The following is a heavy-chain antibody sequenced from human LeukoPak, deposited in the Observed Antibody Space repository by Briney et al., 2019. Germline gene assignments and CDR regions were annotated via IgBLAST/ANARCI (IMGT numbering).Heavy chain of an antibody. D-gene: IGHD3-16*01. V-gene: IGHV4-34*01. CDR3: ARSRRGYWYFDL. CDR1: GGSFSGYY. J-gene: IGHJ2*01. CDR2: INHSGST. Sequence: PSETLSLTCAVYGGSFSGYYWSWIRQPPGKGLEWIGEINHSGSTNYNPSLKSRVTISVDRSKTQFSLELTSVTAADTAVYFCARSRRGYWYFDLWGRGTLVSVSS.